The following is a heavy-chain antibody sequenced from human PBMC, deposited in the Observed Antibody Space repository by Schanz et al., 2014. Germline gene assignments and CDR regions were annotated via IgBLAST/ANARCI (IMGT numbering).Heavy chain of an antibody. CDR2: IVPIAGIT. Sequence: QVHLVQSGAEVKKPGSSVKVSCKASGGTFSSDTFSWVRQAPGQGLEWMGRIVPIAGITNYAQRFQGRVTITADKSSGTASMELSSLTSEDTAVHYCARGRGFYDYWGQGTLVTVSS. CDR1: GGTFSSDT. V-gene: IGHV1-69*02. D-gene: IGHD3-10*01. CDR3: ARGRGFYDY. J-gene: IGHJ4*02.